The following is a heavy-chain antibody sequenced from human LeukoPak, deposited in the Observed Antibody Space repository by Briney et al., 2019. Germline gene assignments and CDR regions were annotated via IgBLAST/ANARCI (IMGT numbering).Heavy chain of an antibody. CDR2: IWYDGSNK. D-gene: IGHD3-22*01. CDR1: GFTFSSYG. J-gene: IGHJ4*02. CDR3: AKGFDSSAPFDY. V-gene: IGHV3-33*06. Sequence: GGSLRLSCAASGFTFSSYGMHWVRQAPGKGLEWVAVIWYDGSNKYYADSVKGRFTISRDNSKNTLYLQMNSLRAEDTAVYYCAKGFDSSAPFDYWGQGTPVTVSS.